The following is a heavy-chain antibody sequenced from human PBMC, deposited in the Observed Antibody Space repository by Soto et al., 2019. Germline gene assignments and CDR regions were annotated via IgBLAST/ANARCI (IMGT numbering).Heavy chain of an antibody. CDR3: ARHYSSGSRNRFDP. CDR2: IYYIGST. J-gene: IGHJ5*02. CDR1: GDSINSSSYF. Sequence: PSETLSLTCSVSGDSINSSSYFWGWFRQPPGKGLEWIGSIYYIGSTYYNPSLRSRVTISVDTSKNQFSLKLSSVTAADTAVFYCARHYSSGSRNRFDPWGQGTRVTV. D-gene: IGHD6-25*01. V-gene: IGHV4-39*01.